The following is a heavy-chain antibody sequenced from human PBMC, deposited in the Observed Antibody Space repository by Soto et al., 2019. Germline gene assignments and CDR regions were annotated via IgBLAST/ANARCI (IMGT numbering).Heavy chain of an antibody. CDR2: IYYSGST. CDR1: NDSISTYY. V-gene: IGHV4-59*08. CDR3: ARPGRDWGALHY. D-gene: IGHD7-27*01. Sequence: QVQLQESGPGLVKPSETLSLTCTVSNDSISTYYWTWIRQPPGKGLEWIGFIYYSGSTNDNHSPQCRVTISVDTSKNHFSLKMNSVSAADTAVYYCARPGRDWGALHYWGQGTLVTVSS. J-gene: IGHJ4*02.